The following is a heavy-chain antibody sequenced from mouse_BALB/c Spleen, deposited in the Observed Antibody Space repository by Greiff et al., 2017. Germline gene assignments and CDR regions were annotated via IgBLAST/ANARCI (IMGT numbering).Heavy chain of an antibody. J-gene: IGHJ3*01. V-gene: IGHV3-6*02. Sequence: VQLKESGPGLVKPSQSLSLTCSVTGYSITSGYYWNWIRQFPGNKLEWMGYISYDGSNNYNPSLKNRISITRDTSKNQFFLKLNSVTTEDTATYYCAREYYGTPVAYWGQGTLVTVSA. CDR2: ISYDGSN. CDR3: AREYYGTPVAY. CDR1: GYSITSGYY. D-gene: IGHD1-1*01.